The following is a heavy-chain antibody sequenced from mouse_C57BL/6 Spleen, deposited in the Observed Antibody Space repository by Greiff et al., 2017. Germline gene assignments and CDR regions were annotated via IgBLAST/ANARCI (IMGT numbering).Heavy chain of an antibody. D-gene: IGHD1-1*01. Sequence: DVKLVESEGGLVQPGSSMKLSCTASGFTFSDYYMAWVRQVPEKGLEWVANINYDGSSTYYLDSLKSRFIISRDNAKNILYLQMSSLKSEDTATYYCARAPYGSSRHWYFDVWGTGTTVTVSS. CDR2: INYDGSST. CDR3: ARAPYGSSRHWYFDV. CDR1: GFTFSDYY. J-gene: IGHJ1*03. V-gene: IGHV5-16*01.